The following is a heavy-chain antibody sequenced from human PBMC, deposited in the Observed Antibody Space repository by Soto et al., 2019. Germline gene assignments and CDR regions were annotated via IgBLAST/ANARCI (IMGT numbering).Heavy chain of an antibody. Sequence: QVQLVQSGAEVKKPGASVKVSCKASGYTFSSYGISWVRQAPGQGLEWMGWISAYNGNTNYAQKLQGRVTMTTDTSTGKAYMEMRCMGSDDTAVYYCARSNGYCSSPGCFVVRSYTMDVWGQGTTVTVSS. J-gene: IGHJ6*02. CDR1: GYTFSSYG. D-gene: IGHD2-2*01. CDR3: ARSNGYCSSPGCFVVRSYTMDV. V-gene: IGHV1-18*01. CDR2: ISAYNGNT.